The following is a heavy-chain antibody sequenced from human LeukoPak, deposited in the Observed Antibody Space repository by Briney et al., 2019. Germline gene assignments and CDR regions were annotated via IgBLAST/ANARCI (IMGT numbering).Heavy chain of an antibody. D-gene: IGHD1-7*01. CDR2: IYTSGST. J-gene: IGHJ6*03. Sequence: SQTLSLTCTVSGGSISSGSYYWSWIRQPAGKGLEWIGRIYTSGSTNYNPSLSSRVTMSVDTSKSQFSLKLNSVTAADTAIYYCAREVAFNWNYGTSYFMDVWGKGTTVTVSS. CDR1: GGSISSGSYY. V-gene: IGHV4-61*02. CDR3: AREVAFNWNYGTSYFMDV.